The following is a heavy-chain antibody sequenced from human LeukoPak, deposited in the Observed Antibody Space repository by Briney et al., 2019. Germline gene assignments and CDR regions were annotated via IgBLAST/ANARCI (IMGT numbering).Heavy chain of an antibody. Sequence: GGSLRLSCAASGFTFSSYEMNWVRQAPGKGLEWVAFIRYDGSNKYYADSVKGRFTISRDNAKNFLYLQMNSLRAEDTAVYYCARRYSSGWYIYYYYYMDVWGKGTTVTISS. J-gene: IGHJ6*03. CDR2: IRYDGSNK. V-gene: IGHV3-33*08. D-gene: IGHD6-19*01. CDR3: ARRYSSGWYIYYYYYMDV. CDR1: GFTFSSYE.